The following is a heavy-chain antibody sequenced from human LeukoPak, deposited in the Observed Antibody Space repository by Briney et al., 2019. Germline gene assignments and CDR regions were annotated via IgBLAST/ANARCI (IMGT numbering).Heavy chain of an antibody. CDR1: GGTFSSYA. D-gene: IGHD3-22*01. CDR3: ARPYYYDSSGYYVEGDY. Sequence: SVKVSCKASGGTFSSYAISWVRQAPGQGLEWMGRIIPILGIANYAQKLQGRVTITADKSTSTAYMELSSLRSEDTAVYYCARPYYYDSSGYYVEGDYWGQGTLVTVSS. V-gene: IGHV1-69*04. CDR2: IIPILGIA. J-gene: IGHJ4*02.